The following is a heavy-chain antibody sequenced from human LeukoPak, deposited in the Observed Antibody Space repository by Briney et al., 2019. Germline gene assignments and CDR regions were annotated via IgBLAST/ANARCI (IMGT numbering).Heavy chain of an antibody. D-gene: IGHD2-2*01. Sequence: GGSLRLSFSVSGFPFSSYWMNWVRPAPGKGLEWVANIKEDGGAMYYVDSVKGRFTVSRDNAKNSLYLQMNSLRAEDTAVYYCARDLSSTSSYAVDVWGQGTTVTVSS. CDR3: ARDLSSTSSYAVDV. CDR1: GFPFSSYW. CDR2: IKEDGGAM. J-gene: IGHJ6*02. V-gene: IGHV3-7*05.